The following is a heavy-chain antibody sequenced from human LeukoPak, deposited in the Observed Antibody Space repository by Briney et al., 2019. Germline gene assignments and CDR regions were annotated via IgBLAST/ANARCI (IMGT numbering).Heavy chain of an antibody. CDR1: GGSVCSGNYY. Sequence: SETLSLTCTVSGGSVCSGNYYWSWIRQPPGKGLEWIGYIYYSGSTNYNPSLKSRVTISVDTSKNQFSLRLSSVTAADTAVYYCARVVLTYGSGTYNFDDWGQGTLVTVSS. CDR2: IYYSGST. J-gene: IGHJ4*02. CDR3: ARVVLTYGSGTYNFDD. V-gene: IGHV4-61*01. D-gene: IGHD3-10*01.